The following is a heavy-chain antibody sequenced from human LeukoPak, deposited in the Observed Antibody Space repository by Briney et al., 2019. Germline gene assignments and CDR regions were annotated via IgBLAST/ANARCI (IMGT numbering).Heavy chain of an antibody. Sequence: QSGGSLRLSCAASGFTFSSYAMSWVRQAPEKGLEWVSTISGSGGSTYYTDSVRGRFTISRDNSKNTLYLQMNSLRAEDTAVYYCGLFLRYLDYWGQGTLVTVSS. CDR3: GLFLRYLDY. D-gene: IGHD2-21*01. V-gene: IGHV3-23*01. CDR1: GFTFSSYA. J-gene: IGHJ4*02. CDR2: ISGSGGST.